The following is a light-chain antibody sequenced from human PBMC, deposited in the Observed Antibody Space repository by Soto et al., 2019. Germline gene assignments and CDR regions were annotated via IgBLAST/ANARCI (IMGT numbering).Light chain of an antibody. Sequence: QSVLTQPASVSGSPGQSITISCTGTNNDVGAYTYVSWYQQHPSKAPRLIIYEVSERPSGVSNRFSGSKSGNTASLVISGLQAEDEADYYCSSYRTGSRVFGGGTKVTVL. CDR1: NNDVGAYTY. J-gene: IGLJ2*01. CDR3: SSYRTGSRV. CDR2: EVS. V-gene: IGLV2-14*01.